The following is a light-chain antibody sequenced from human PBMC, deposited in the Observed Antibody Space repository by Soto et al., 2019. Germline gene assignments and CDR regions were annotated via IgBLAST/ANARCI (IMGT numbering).Light chain of an antibody. CDR2: DVS. J-gene: IGLJ2*01. Sequence: QSALTQPASVSGSPGQSITISCTGTSSDVGGYNYVSWYQQHPGKAPKLMIYDVSNRPSGVSNRFSDSKSGNTASLTISGLQAEDEADYYCSSYTSSSTRVVFGGGTQLTVL. CDR1: SSDVGGYNY. CDR3: SSYTSSSTRVV. V-gene: IGLV2-14*01.